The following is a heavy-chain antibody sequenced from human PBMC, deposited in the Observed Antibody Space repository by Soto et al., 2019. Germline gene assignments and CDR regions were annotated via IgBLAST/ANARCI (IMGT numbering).Heavy chain of an antibody. D-gene: IGHD2-2*01. V-gene: IGHV4-34*01. Sequence: SETLSLTCAVYGGSFSGYYWSWIRQPPGKGLEWIGEINHSGSTNYNPSLKSRVTISVDTSKNQFSLKLSSVTAADTAVYYCARGRIVVVPAAMLKPGYYYYMDVWGKGTTVTVSS. CDR2: INHSGST. CDR1: GGSFSGYY. CDR3: ARGRIVVVPAAMLKPGYYYYMDV. J-gene: IGHJ6*03.